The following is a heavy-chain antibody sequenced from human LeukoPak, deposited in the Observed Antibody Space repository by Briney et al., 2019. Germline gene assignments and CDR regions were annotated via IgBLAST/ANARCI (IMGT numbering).Heavy chain of an antibody. Sequence: GGSLRLSCVASGFTFSSYWMHWVRQAPGKGLVWVSRINSDGSGTNYADSVKGRFTISRDNAKNTLYLQVKSLRAKDTAVYYCARGPSGWGSLDSWGQGTLVTVSS. D-gene: IGHD7-27*01. J-gene: IGHJ4*02. V-gene: IGHV3-74*01. CDR1: GFTFSSYW. CDR3: ARGPSGWGSLDS. CDR2: INSDGSGT.